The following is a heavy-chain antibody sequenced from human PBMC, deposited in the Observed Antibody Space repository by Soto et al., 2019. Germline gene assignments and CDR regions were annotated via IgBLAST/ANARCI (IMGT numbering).Heavy chain of an antibody. Sequence: SGPTLVNPPQTLTLTCTFSGFSLSSTRVAVGWIRQPPGKALEWLALIYLDDDKRYSPFLKSRLTITKDTSKNQVVLTMTNMDPVDTATYYCAHSVVAGLGYYFDFWGQGTLVTVSS. D-gene: IGHD6-19*01. CDR3: AHSVVAGLGYYFDF. J-gene: IGHJ4*02. CDR1: GFSLSSTRVA. V-gene: IGHV2-5*02. CDR2: IYLDDDK.